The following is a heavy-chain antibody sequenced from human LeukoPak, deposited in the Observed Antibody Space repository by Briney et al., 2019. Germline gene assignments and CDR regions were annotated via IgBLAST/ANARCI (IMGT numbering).Heavy chain of an antibody. Sequence: PGGSLRLSCAASGFTVSSNYMSWVRQAPGKGLEWVSVIYSGGSTYYADSVKGRFTISRDNSKNTLYLQMNSLRAEDTAVYYCARGESTVTTLHFDYWGQGTLVTVSS. CDR2: IYSGGST. V-gene: IGHV3-53*01. CDR3: ARGESTVTTLHFDY. J-gene: IGHJ4*02. D-gene: IGHD4-17*01. CDR1: GFTVSSNY.